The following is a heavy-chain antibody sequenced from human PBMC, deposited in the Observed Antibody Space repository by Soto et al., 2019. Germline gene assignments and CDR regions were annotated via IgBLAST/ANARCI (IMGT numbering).Heavy chain of an antibody. Sequence: GASVKVSCKASGYTFTSYDIHWVRQATGQGLEWMGWMNPNSGNTGYAQKFQGRVTMTRNTSISTAYMELSSLRYDDTAVYYCACESFGVHSSLLYSCGQGTPVTVSS. J-gene: IGHJ4*02. D-gene: IGHD6-13*01. CDR3: ACESFGVHSSLLYS. V-gene: IGHV1-8*01. CDR2: MNPNSGNT. CDR1: GYTFTSYD.